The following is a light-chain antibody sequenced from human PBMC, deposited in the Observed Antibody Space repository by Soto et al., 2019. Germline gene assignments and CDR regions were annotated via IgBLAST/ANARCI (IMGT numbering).Light chain of an antibody. V-gene: IGLV2-14*01. Sequence: QSALTQPASVSGSPGQSITISCTGTSRDVGGYNYVSWYQQHPGKAPKLMIYEVSNRPSGVSNRFSGSKSGNTASLTISGLQAEDAADYYCSSYTSSSTPYVFGTGTKLTVL. CDR3: SSYTSSSTPYV. J-gene: IGLJ1*01. CDR1: SRDVGGYNY. CDR2: EVS.